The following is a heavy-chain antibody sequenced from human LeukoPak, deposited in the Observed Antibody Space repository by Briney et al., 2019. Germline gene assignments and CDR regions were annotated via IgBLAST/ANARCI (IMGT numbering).Heavy chain of an antibody. CDR3: ARGPRYRSGDACSDDAFHI. V-gene: IGHV4-30-2*01. Sequence: KCPRTLSLTCAVSGGSISSGASCWSWVRHPRGKGLEWGGYIYESGTTNYNPSLKSRVTISVHRSTTPFSLKLSSVTTEATAVYYCARGPRYRSGDACSDDAFHIWGQGTMVTVSS. D-gene: IGHD2-15*01. CDR1: GGSISSGASC. CDR2: IYESGTT. J-gene: IGHJ3*02.